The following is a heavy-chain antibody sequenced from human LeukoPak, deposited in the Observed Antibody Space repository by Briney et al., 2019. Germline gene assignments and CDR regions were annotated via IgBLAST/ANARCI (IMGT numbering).Heavy chain of an antibody. Sequence: GGSLRLSCAASGFTFNSYAMHWVRQAAGKGLEYVSAISSNGGSTYYANSVKGRFTISRDNSKNTLYLQMGSLRAEDTAVYYCARGYCSSTSCYSTAIDYWGQGTLVTVSS. J-gene: IGHJ4*02. D-gene: IGHD2-2*01. V-gene: IGHV3-64*01. CDR3: ARGYCSSTSCYSTAIDY. CDR1: GFTFNSYA. CDR2: ISSNGGST.